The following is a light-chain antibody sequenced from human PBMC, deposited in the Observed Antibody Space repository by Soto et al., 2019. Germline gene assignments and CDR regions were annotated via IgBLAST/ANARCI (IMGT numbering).Light chain of an antibody. CDR3: MQALQTPLYS. V-gene: IGKV2-28*01. CDR2: LGS. Sequence: DIVMTQSPLSLPVTPGEPASISCRSSQSLLHGNGYNYLDWYVQKPGQSPQLLIYLGSNRASGVPDRFSGSGSGTDFTLKISRVEAEDVGIYYCMQALQTPLYSFGQGTKVDIK. CDR1: QSLLHGNGYNY. J-gene: IGKJ2*03.